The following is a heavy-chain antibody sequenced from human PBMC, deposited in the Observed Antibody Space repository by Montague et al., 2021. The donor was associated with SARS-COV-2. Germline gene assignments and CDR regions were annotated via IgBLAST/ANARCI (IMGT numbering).Heavy chain of an antibody. CDR1: GESSDGYF. J-gene: IGHJ3*01. CDR2: ISYTGHTRY. D-gene: IGHD2-2*01. V-gene: IGHV4-34*01. CDR3: AKEREVVRAARTLVAFDL. Sequence: SETLSLTCAVHGESSDGYFWSWIRLSPGKALEWIGEISYTGHTRYNPNPSLRGRVSISTAPSKNQFTLKLTSVTAADTAMYYCAKEREVVRAARTLVAFDLWGQGTMVTVSS.